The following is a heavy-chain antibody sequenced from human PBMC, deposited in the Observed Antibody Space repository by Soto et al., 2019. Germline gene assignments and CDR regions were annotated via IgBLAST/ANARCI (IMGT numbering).Heavy chain of an antibody. CDR3: AKANSQTYDFWSGSSHYYYYYMDV. J-gene: IGHJ6*03. Sequence: GGSLRLSCAASGFTFDDYAMHWVRQAPGKGLEWVSGFSWNSGSIGYADSVKGRFTISRDNAKNSLYLQMNSLRAEDTALYYCAKANSQTYDFWSGSSHYYYYYMDVWGKGTTVTVSS. V-gene: IGHV3-9*01. CDR2: FSWNSGSI. D-gene: IGHD3-3*01. CDR1: GFTFDDYA.